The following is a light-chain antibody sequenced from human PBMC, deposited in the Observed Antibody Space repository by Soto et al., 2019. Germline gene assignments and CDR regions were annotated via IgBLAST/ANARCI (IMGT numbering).Light chain of an antibody. CDR3: SSYTSISAPVV. J-gene: IGLJ2*01. CDR2: DVS. V-gene: IGLV2-14*01. Sequence: QSALTQPASVSGSPGQSITISCTGTSSDVGGYNYVSWYQQHPGKAPKLMIYDVSNRPSGVSNRFSGSKSGNTASLTISGLQAEDEDDYYYSSYTSISAPVVFGGGTKLTVL. CDR1: SSDVGGYNY.